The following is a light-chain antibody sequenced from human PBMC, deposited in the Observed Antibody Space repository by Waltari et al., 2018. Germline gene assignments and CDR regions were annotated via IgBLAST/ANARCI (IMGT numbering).Light chain of an antibody. Sequence: DIQMTQSPSSLSASVGARVTITCRASQSISSYLNWYQQKPGKAPKLLIYAASSLQSGVPSRFSGSGSGTDFTLTISSLQPEDFATYYCQQSYIALTFGGGTKVEIK. CDR3: QQSYIALT. CDR2: AAS. J-gene: IGKJ4*01. V-gene: IGKV1-39*01. CDR1: QSISSY.